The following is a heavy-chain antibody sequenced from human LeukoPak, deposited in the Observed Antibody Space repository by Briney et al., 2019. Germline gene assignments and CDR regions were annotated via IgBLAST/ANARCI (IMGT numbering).Heavy chain of an antibody. D-gene: IGHD3-10*01. V-gene: IGHV3-11*06. CDR1: GFTFSDYY. J-gene: IGHJ4*02. Sequence: GGSLRLSCAAPGFTFSDYYMSWIRQAPGKGLEWVSYISSSSSYTNYADSVKGRFTISRDNAKNSLYLQMNSLGAEDTAVYYCARDRDTMVRGVINHFDYWGQGTLVTVSS. CDR2: ISSSSSYT. CDR3: ARDRDTMVRGVINHFDY.